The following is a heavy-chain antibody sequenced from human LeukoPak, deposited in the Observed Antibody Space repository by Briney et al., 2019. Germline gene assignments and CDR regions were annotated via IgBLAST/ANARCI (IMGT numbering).Heavy chain of an antibody. J-gene: IGHJ4*02. D-gene: IGHD6-13*01. CDR2: IRYDGSNK. Sequence: GGSLRLSCAASGFTFSSYGMHWVRQGPGKGLEWVAFIRYDGSNKYYADSVKGRFTISRDNSKNTLYLQMNSLRTEDTAVYYCANDIAAAGKFDYWGQGTLVTVSS. CDR1: GFTFSSYG. CDR3: ANDIAAAGKFDY. V-gene: IGHV3-30*02.